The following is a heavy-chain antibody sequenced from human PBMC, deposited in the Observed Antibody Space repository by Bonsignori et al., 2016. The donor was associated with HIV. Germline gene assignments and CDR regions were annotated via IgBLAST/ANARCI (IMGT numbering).Heavy chain of an antibody. CDR2: IYSGGST. CDR3: ARDGFIVGASSSEY. J-gene: IGHJ4*02. D-gene: IGHD1-26*01. Sequence: VRQAPGKGLEWVSVIYSGGSTYYADSVKGRFTISRDNSKNTLYLQMNSLRAEGTAVYYCARDGFIVGASSSEYWGQGTLVTVSS. V-gene: IGHV3-66*01.